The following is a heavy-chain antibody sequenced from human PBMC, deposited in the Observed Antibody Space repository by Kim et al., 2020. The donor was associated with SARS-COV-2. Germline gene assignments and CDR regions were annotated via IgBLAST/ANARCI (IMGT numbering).Heavy chain of an antibody. CDR3: AKDGYPDEWGHWFDP. CDR1: GYTLTTYL. Sequence: ASVKVSCKASGYTLTTYLLHWVRQAPGQRPEWVGWIRGNGDTKYSQKFQDRVTITRDTTANTVHMELSSLRSEDTAVYFCAKDGYPDEWGHWFDPWGQGTLVTVSS. CDR2: IRGNGDT. J-gene: IGHJ5*02. D-gene: IGHD5-12*01. V-gene: IGHV1-3*01.